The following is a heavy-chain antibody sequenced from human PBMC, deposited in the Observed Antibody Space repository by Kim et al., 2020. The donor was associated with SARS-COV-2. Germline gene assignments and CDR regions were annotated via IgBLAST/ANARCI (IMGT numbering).Heavy chain of an antibody. J-gene: IGHJ6*02. V-gene: IGHV3-30-3*01. CDR3: ARGTHYIYYLAVAANNYGMDV. CDR2: ISYDGSNK. D-gene: IGHD6-19*01. CDR1: GFTFSSYA. Sequence: GGSLRLSCAASGFTFSSYAMHWVRQAPGKGLEWVAVISYDGSNKYYADSVKGRFTISRDNSKNTLYLQMNSLRAEDTAVYYCARGTHYIYYLAVAANNYGMDVWGQGTTVTVSS.